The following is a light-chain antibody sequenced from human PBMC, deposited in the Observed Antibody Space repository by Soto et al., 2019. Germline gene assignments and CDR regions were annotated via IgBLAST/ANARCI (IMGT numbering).Light chain of an antibody. CDR2: DTS. Sequence: DIQMTQSPSTLSASVGDRVIITCRASQTTSSWVAWYQQKPGEAPNLLIYDTSSLQSGVPSRFSGSGSGTEFTLTISSLQPDDFATYYCQQYNSFPFTFGQGTKVDIK. CDR3: QQYNSFPFT. J-gene: IGKJ2*01. V-gene: IGKV1-5*01. CDR1: QTTSSW.